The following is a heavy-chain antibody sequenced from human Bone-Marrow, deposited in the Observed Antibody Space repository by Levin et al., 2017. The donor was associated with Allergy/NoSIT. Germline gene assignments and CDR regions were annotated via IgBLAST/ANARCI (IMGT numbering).Heavy chain of an antibody. CDR2: IKQDGSAK. Sequence: PGGSLRLSCSASGFTFSPYWMTWVRQAPGKGLEWVANIKQDGSAKYYVDSVKGRFTISRDNAKNSLYLQMNSLRAEDTAVYYCARRGSSTSFFFDYWGQGALVTVSS. CDR3: ARRGSSTSFFFDY. CDR1: GFTFSPYW. J-gene: IGHJ4*02. V-gene: IGHV3-7*01. D-gene: IGHD2-2*01.